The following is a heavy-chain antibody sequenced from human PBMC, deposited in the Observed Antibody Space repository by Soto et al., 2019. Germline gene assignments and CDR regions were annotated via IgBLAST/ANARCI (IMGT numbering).Heavy chain of an antibody. CDR3: VNSGYYHGVDV. V-gene: IGHV3-15*07. CDR1: GLTFTNAW. Sequence: EVQLVESGGGLGKPGGSLRLSCEASGLTFTNAWMTWVRQAPGKGLEWVGRIKSKTDGGTIDYAAPVEGRFSISRDDSKNTLYLQMNSLKTEDTAVYYCVNSGYYHGVDVWGQGTTVIVSS. CDR2: IKSKTDGGTI. D-gene: IGHD1-20*01. J-gene: IGHJ6*02.